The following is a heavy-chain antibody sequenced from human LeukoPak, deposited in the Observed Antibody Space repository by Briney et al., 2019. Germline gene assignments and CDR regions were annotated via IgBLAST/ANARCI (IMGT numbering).Heavy chain of an antibody. CDR2: IYHSGST. D-gene: IGHD2-2*03. V-gene: IGHV4-30-2*01. CDR3: ARDGYCSSTSCYIDY. J-gene: IGHJ4*02. Sequence: PSETLSLTCTVSGGSISSGGYYWSWIRQPPGKGLEWIGYIYHSGSTYYNPSLKSRVTISVDKSKNQFSLKLSSVTAADTAVYYCARDGYCSSTSCYIDYWGQGTLVTVSS. CDR1: GGSISSGGYY.